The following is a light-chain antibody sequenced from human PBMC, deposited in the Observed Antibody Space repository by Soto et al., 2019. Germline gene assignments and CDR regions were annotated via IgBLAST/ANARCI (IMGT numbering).Light chain of an antibody. V-gene: IGLV1-40*01. J-gene: IGLJ1*01. CDR2: GIT. CDR1: SSNFGAGFD. CDR3: QSHDSSLSAYV. Sequence: QSVLTQPPSVSGAPGQWVTISCTGSSSNFGAGFDVHWYQQLPGTAPKLLIYGITNRPSGVPDRFSGSKSGTSASLAITGLQAEDEAVYYCQSHDSSLSAYVFGTGTKLTVL.